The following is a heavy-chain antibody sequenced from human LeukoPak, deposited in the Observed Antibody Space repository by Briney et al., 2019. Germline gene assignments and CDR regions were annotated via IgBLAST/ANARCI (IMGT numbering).Heavy chain of an antibody. D-gene: IGHD3-10*01. Sequence: GGSLRLTCAASGFTFSGYAMSWVRQAPGKGLEWVSAISGSGGSTYYADSVKGRFTISRDNSKNTLYLQMNSLRAEDTAVYYCAKRGSGEFDYWGQGTLVTVSS. J-gene: IGHJ4*02. CDR3: AKRGSGEFDY. CDR2: ISGSGGST. V-gene: IGHV3-23*01. CDR1: GFTFSGYA.